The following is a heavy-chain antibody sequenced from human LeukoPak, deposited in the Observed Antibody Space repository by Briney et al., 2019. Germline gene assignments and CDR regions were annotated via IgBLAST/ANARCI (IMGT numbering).Heavy chain of an antibody. CDR2: INHSGST. CDR3: ARDFFGQQLAFYYYYGMDV. V-gene: IGHV4-34*01. D-gene: IGHD6-13*01. CDR1: GGSFSGYY. Sequence: SETLSLTCAVYGGSFSGYYWSWIRQPPGKGLEWIGEINHSGSTNYNPSLKSRVTISVDTSKNQFSLKLSSVTAADTAVYYCARDFFGQQLAFYYYYGMDVWGKGTTVTVSA. J-gene: IGHJ6*04.